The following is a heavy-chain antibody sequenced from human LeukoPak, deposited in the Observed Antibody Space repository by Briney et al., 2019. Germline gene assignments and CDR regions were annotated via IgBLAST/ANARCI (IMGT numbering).Heavy chain of an antibody. CDR1: GGSISSYY. CDR3: ARESLGGSGSS. V-gene: IGHV4-59*12. Sequence: SETLSLTCSVSGGSISSYYWSWIRQPPGKGLEWIAFVYYTGTTNYNPSLKSRATISVDTSKNQFSLKLSSVTAADTAVYYCARESLGGSGSSWGQGTLVTVSS. CDR2: VYYTGTT. D-gene: IGHD3-10*01. J-gene: IGHJ5*02.